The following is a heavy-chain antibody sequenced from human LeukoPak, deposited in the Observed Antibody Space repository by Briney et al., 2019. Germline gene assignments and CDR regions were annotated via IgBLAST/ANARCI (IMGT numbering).Heavy chain of an antibody. CDR3: ARGSGSSSWYFYYYYMDV. CDR1: GYTFTGYY. D-gene: IGHD6-13*01. V-gene: IGHV1-2*02. CDR2: INPNSGGT. Sequence: GASVKVSCKASGYTFTGYYMHWVRQAPGQGLEWMGWINPNSGGTNYAQKFQGRVTMTRDTSISTAYMELSRLRSDDTAVYYCARGSGSSSWYFYYYYMDVWGKGTTVTVSS. J-gene: IGHJ6*03.